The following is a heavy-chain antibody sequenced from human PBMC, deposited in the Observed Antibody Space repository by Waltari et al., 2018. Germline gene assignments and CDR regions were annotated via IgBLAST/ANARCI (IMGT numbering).Heavy chain of an antibody. CDR1: GGSISSHY. V-gene: IGHV4-59*11. CDR3: VRVGGSSSWYRFDFDY. Sequence: QVQLQESGPGLVKPSETLSLTCTVSGGSISSHYWSWIRQPPGKGLEWIGYIYYSGSTNYNPSLKSRVTISVDTSKNQFSLKLSSVTAADTAVYYCVRVGGSSSWYRFDFDYWGQGTLVTVSS. J-gene: IGHJ4*02. D-gene: IGHD6-13*01. CDR2: IYYSGST.